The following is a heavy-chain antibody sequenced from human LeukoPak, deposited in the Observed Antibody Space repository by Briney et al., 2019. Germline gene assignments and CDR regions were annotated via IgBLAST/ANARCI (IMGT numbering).Heavy chain of an antibody. CDR3: ASGDPHYYYGMDV. CDR2: IYYSGST. V-gene: IGHV4-59*01. CDR1: GGSISSYY. J-gene: IGHJ6*02. Sequence: SETLSLTCTVSGGSISSYYWSWIRQPPGEGLEWIGYIYYSGSTNYNPSLKSRVTISVDTSKNQFSLKLSSVTAADTAVYYCASGDPHYYYGMDVWGQGTTVTVSS. D-gene: IGHD7-27*01.